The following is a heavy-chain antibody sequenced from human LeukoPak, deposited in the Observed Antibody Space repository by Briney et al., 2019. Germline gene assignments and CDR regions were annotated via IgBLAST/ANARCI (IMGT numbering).Heavy chain of an antibody. CDR3: AKVISGSYAGWFDP. Sequence: GGSLRLSCAASGLTFSSYGMHWVRQAPGKGLEWVAVISYDGSNKYYADSVKGRFIISRDNSKNTLYLQMNSLRAEDTAVYYCAKVISGSYAGWFDPWGQGTLVTVSS. D-gene: IGHD1-26*01. CDR2: ISYDGSNK. J-gene: IGHJ5*02. CDR1: GLTFSSYG. V-gene: IGHV3-30*18.